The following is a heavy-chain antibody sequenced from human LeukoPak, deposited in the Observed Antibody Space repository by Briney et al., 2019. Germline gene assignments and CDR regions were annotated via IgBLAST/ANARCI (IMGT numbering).Heavy chain of an antibody. CDR2: ISSDGNDK. CDR1: GVTFRSYG. D-gene: IGHD5-12*01. CDR3: TTKVIRGNSGDDYDD. J-gene: IGHJ4*02. Sequence: GGSLRLSCAASGVTFRSYGMHWVRQSPGKGLEWVALISSDGNDKLYGDSVKGRFTISRDDSKSTLYLQMNSLRVEDTAVYYCTTKVIRGNSGDDYDDWGQGALVTVSS. V-gene: IGHV3-30*03.